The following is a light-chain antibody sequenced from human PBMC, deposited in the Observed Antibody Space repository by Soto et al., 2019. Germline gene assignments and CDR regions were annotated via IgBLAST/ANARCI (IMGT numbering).Light chain of an antibody. Sequence: HSILSQPGSVSVSPAQSVTFSCTGTSSDVGGYKYVSWYQQHPGKAPKLMLYDVSTRPSGVSDRFSGSKFGNTASLTISGLQAEDEADYYCSSYTTGSSLFGTGTKVTV. CDR3: SSYTTGSSL. J-gene: IGLJ1*01. CDR2: DVS. CDR1: SSDVGGYKY. V-gene: IGLV2-14*01.